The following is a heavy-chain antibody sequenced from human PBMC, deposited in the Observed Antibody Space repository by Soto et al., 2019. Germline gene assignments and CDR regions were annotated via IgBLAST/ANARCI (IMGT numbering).Heavy chain of an antibody. CDR3: ARTHDFWSGYPHPFFDY. CDR1: GYSISSYY. D-gene: IGHD3-3*01. Sequence: SETLSLTCTVSGYSISSYYWSWIRQPPGKGLEWIGYIYYSGSTNYNPSLKSRVTISVDTSKNQFSLKLSSVTAADTAVYYCARTHDFWSGYPHPFFDYWGQGTLVTVSS. CDR2: IYYSGST. J-gene: IGHJ4*02. V-gene: IGHV4-59*01.